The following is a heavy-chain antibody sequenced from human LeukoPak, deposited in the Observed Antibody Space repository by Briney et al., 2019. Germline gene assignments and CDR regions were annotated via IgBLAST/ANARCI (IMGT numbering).Heavy chain of an antibody. D-gene: IGHD4-23*01. CDR1: GGSINSGAHY. V-gene: IGHV4-30-4*01. CDR3: ARYYGGNSNFDY. J-gene: IGHJ4*02. CDR2: ISYSGST. Sequence: SQTLSLTCPVSGGSINSGAHYWSWVRQPPGKGLEWIGYISYSGSTYYNPSLKSRVTISVDTSKNQFSLKLSSVTAADTAVYYCARYYGGNSNFDYWGQGTLVTVSS.